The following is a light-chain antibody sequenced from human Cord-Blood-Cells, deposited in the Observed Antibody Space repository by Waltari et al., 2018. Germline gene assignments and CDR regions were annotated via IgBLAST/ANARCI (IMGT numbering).Light chain of an antibody. J-gene: IGLJ1*01. CDR2: DVS. CDR1: SSDVGGYNY. V-gene: IGLV2-14*01. Sequence: QSALTQPASVSGSPGQSITISCTGTSSDVGGYNYVSWYQQHPGKAPKLMIYDVSNRPSGVSNRFSVSKSGNTASLTISVLQAEDEADYYCSSYTSSSTLVFGTGTKVTVL. CDR3: SSYTSSSTLV.